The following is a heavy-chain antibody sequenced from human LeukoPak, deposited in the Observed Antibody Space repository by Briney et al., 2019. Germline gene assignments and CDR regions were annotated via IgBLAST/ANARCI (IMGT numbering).Heavy chain of an antibody. CDR2: ISNRGGST. CDR1: GFTFSSYA. V-gene: IGHV3-23*01. CDR3: AKKPSGWCFGEGAYFDY. D-gene: IGHD6-19*01. Sequence: PGGSLRLSCAASGFTFSSYAMNWVRQAPGKGLEWVSGISNRGGSTYYADSVKGRFTISRDDSRNTLYLQMNSLRAEDTAVYYCAKKPSGWCFGEGAYFDYWGQGTLVTVSS. J-gene: IGHJ4*02.